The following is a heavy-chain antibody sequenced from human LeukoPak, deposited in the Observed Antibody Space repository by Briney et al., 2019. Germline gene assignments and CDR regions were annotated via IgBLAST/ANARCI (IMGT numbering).Heavy chain of an antibody. CDR3: ARTYSSFFSFDY. CDR2: MWYDGSNK. V-gene: IGHV3-33*01. CDR1: GFTFSSYG. D-gene: IGHD6-6*01. Sequence: GGSLRLSCAASGFTFSSYGMHWVRQAPGKGLEWVAVMWYDGSNKYYADSVKGRFTISRDNSKNTLYLQMNSLRAEDTAVYYCARTYSSFFSFDYWGQGTLVTVSS. J-gene: IGHJ4*02.